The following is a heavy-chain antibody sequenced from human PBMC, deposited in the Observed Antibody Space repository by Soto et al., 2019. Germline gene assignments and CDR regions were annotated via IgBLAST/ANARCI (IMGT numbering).Heavy chain of an antibody. Sequence: GGSLRLSCAASGFTFSSYAMHWVRQAPGKGLEWVAVISYDGSNKYYADSVKGRFTISRDNSKNTLYLQMNSLRAEDTAVYYCARDDARYCSSTSCLTNYYGMDVWGQGTTVTVYS. D-gene: IGHD2-2*01. CDR1: GFTFSSYA. CDR2: ISYDGSNK. V-gene: IGHV3-30-3*01. CDR3: ARDDARYCSSTSCLTNYYGMDV. J-gene: IGHJ6*02.